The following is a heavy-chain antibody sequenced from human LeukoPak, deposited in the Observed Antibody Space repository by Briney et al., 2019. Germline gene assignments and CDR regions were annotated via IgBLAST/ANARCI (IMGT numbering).Heavy chain of an antibody. D-gene: IGHD3-3*01. CDR3: ARDDYDFWSGYSTIDY. J-gene: IGHJ4*02. CDR2: ISGSGGST. CDR1: GFTFSSYA. V-gene: IGHV3-23*01. Sequence: GGSLRLSCAASGFTFSSYAMSWVRQAPGKGLEWVSAISGSGGSTYYADSVKGRFTISRDNAKNTLYLQMNSLRAEDTAVYYCARDDYDFWSGYSTIDYWGQGTLVTVSS.